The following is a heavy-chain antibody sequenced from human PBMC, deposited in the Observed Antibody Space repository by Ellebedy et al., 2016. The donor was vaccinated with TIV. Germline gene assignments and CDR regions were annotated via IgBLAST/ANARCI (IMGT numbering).Heavy chain of an antibody. J-gene: IGHJ4*02. CDR1: LGSISSHY. CDR2: FYYTGST. V-gene: IGHV4-59*11. CDR3: AREFRYDFWRGPLDH. Sequence: SETLSLTXTVSLGSISSHYWTWIRQPPGKGLAWIGNFYYTGSTSYSPSLTGRVTISIDTPKNQFSLKVTSVTAADTAVYYCAREFRYDFWRGPLDHWGQGTTVTVSS. D-gene: IGHD3-3*01.